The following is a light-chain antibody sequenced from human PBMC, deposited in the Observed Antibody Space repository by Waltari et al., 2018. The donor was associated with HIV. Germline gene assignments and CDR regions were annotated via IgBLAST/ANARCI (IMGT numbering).Light chain of an antibody. Sequence: IVMTQTPLSLSVTPGQPAAISCKSRERLLHTDGKTYLFWYLQKAGQPPQLLIFEVSTRFSGVPDRFSGSGSGTDFTLRISRVEAGDVGIYYCMQSMKLPLTFGQGTRLDIK. J-gene: IGKJ5*01. V-gene: IGKV2D-29*01. CDR3: MQSMKLPLT. CDR1: ERLLHTDGKTY. CDR2: EVS.